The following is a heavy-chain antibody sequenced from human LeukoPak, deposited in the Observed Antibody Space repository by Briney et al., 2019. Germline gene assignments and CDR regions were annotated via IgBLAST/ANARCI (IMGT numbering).Heavy chain of an antibody. D-gene: IGHD2-15*01. Sequence: GGSLRLSCAASGFTSSSYAMSWVRQAPGKGLEWVSAISGSGGSTYYADSVKGRFTISRDNSKNTLYLQMNSLRAEDTAVYYCAKDQQNVVVVAATLTHYDSSVVGTFDYWGQGTLVTVSS. CDR1: GFTSSSYA. CDR3: AKDQQNVVVVAATLTHYDSSVVGTFDY. V-gene: IGHV3-23*01. CDR2: ISGSGGST. J-gene: IGHJ4*02.